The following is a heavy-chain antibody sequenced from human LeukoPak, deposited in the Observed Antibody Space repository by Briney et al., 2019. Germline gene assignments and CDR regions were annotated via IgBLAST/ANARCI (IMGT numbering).Heavy chain of an antibody. Sequence: ASVKVSCKASGYTFTSYDINWVRQATGQGLEWMGWMNPNSGNTGYAQKFQGRVTMTRNTSISTAYMELSSLRSEDTAVYYCAGGPGEQQLQYYYYYYMDVWGKGTTVTISS. CDR2: MNPNSGNT. CDR1: GYTFTSYD. CDR3: AGGPGEQQLQYYYYYYMDV. J-gene: IGHJ6*03. D-gene: IGHD6-13*01. V-gene: IGHV1-8*01.